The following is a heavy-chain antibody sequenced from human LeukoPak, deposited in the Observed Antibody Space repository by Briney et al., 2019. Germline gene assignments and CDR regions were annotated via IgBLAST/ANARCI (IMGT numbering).Heavy chain of an antibody. J-gene: IGHJ4*02. CDR2: INHSGST. CDR1: GGSFSGYY. V-gene: IGHV4-34*01. CDR3: ARRGYSGLDY. D-gene: IGHD5-12*01. Sequence: SETLSLTCAVYGGSFSGYYWSWIRQPPGKGLEWIGEINHSGSTNYNPSLKSRVTISVDTSKNQFSLKLSSVTAADTAVYYCARRGYSGLDYWGQGTLVTVSS.